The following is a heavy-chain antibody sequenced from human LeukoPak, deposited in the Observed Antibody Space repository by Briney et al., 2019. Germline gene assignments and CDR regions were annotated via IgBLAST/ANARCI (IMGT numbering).Heavy chain of an antibody. J-gene: IGHJ4*02. D-gene: IGHD3-3*01. V-gene: IGHV3-53*01. CDR2: IYSAGNT. CDR3: AKVGFSEMEWLLYSDH. Sequence: GGSLRLSCAASGFTVSSNYMGWVRQAPGKGLEWVSFIYSAGNTYYADFVKGRFTISRHTSKNTLYLQMNSLRAEDTAVYYCAKVGFSEMEWLLYSDHWGQGTLVTVSS. CDR1: GFTVSSNY.